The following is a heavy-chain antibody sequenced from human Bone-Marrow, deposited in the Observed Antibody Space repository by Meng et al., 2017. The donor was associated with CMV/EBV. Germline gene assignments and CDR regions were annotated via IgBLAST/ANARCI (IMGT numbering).Heavy chain of an antibody. Sequence: GESLKISCAASGFTFSSYAMHWVRQAPGKGLEYVSAISSNGGSTYYADSVKGRFTISRDNSKNTLYLQMGSLRAEDTAVYYCARGPAADSHNWFDPWGQGTLVTVSS. V-gene: IGHV3-64*02. CDR3: ARGPAADSHNWFDP. J-gene: IGHJ5*02. CDR1: GFTFSSYA. D-gene: IGHD2-2*01. CDR2: ISSNGGST.